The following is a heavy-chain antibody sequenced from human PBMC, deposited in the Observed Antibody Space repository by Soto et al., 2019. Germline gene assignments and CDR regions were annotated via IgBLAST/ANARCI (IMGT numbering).Heavy chain of an antibody. V-gene: IGHV4-61*01. CDR2: IYDSGIT. CDR1: GGSVSSSPYY. CDR3: ARDHLTGYYYYGSDV. D-gene: IGHD3-9*01. J-gene: IGHJ6*02. Sequence: SETLSLTCSVSGGSVSSSPYYWSWIRQPPGKGLEWIGYIYDSGITNYNPSLKSRVTISVDTSKNQFSLNLSSVTAADTAVYYCARDHLTGYYYYGSDVWGQGTTVTVSS.